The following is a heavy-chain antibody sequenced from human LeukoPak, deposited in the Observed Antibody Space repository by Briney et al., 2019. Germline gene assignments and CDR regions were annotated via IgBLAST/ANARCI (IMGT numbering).Heavy chain of an antibody. D-gene: IGHD2-2*01. J-gene: IGHJ6*02. V-gene: IGHV3-43*02. CDR3: AKPRYYCSGSGCRPRNHYAMDV. Sequence: PGGSLRLSCAASGXTLDDYTMHWVRQAPGKGLECVSLISGDGAGTYYAVSVKGRFTISRDNSKNSLYLQMNSLRPVDAALYYRAKPRYYCSGSGCRPRNHYAMDVWGQGTTVTVSS. CDR2: ISGDGAGT. CDR1: GXTLDDYT.